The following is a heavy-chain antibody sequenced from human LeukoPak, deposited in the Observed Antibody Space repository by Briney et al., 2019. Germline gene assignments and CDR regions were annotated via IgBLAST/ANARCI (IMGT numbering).Heavy chain of an antibody. CDR2: IYYSGST. Sequence: SETLSLTCTVSGGSISSSSYYWGWIRQPPGKGLEWIGSIYYSGSTYYNPSLKSRVTISVDTSKNQFSLKLSSVTAADTAVYYCARRGLGSSCYRSYYGMDVWGQGTTVTVSS. J-gene: IGHJ6*02. V-gene: IGHV4-39*01. D-gene: IGHD6-13*01. CDR1: GGSISSSSYY. CDR3: ARRGLGSSCYRSYYGMDV.